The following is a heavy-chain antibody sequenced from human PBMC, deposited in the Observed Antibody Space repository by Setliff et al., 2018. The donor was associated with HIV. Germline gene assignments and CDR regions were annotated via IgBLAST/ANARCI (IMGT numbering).Heavy chain of an antibody. CDR2: MCHNENGVTT. V-gene: IGHV4-59*01. CDR1: GGSIDNYY. J-gene: IGHJ1*01. CDR3: ARDRGSGWYGYFQQ. Sequence: PSETLSLTCIVPGGSIDNYYWNWVRQPPGKGPEWIGNMCHNENGVTTNQNPSLKSRVVMYLDRTKNEFSLSLFSATTADTAVYYCARDRGSGWYGYFQQWGQGSQVTVSS. D-gene: IGHD6-19*01.